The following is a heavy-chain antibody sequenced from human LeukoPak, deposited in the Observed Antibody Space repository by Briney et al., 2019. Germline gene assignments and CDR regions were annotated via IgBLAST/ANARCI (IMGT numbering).Heavy chain of an antibody. Sequence: GGSLRLSCAASGFTFSSYWMHWVRQAPGKGLEWVSYISSTGRTTYYADSVKGRFTISRDNAKNSLYLQMNSLRAEDTAVYYCATWFRAMISWGQGTLVTVSS. CDR1: GFTFSSYW. CDR2: ISSTGRTT. J-gene: IGHJ4*02. CDR3: ATWFRAMIS. D-gene: IGHD3/OR15-3a*01. V-gene: IGHV3-48*04.